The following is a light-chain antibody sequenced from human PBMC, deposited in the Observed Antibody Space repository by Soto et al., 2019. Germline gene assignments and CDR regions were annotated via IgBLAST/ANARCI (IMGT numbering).Light chain of an antibody. CDR2: GAS. V-gene: IGKV3-20*01. CDR1: QSLSNNIY. J-gene: IGKJ1*01. Sequence: EMGLTQSSGTLPLCTGERGTLSCRSIQSLSNNIYLAWYQQKPGQAPRLLIYGASSRATGIPNRFSGSGSGTDFTLTISRLEPEDFAVYYCQQYGNSPQTFGQGTKVDIK. CDR3: QQYGNSPQT.